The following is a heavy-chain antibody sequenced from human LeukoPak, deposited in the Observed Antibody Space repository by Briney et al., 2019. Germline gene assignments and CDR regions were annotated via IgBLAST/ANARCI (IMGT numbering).Heavy chain of an antibody. CDR1: GGSISSSSYY. D-gene: IGHD1-26*01. Sequence: SETLSLTCTVSGGSISSSSYYWGWTRQPPGKGLEWIGSIYYSGSTYYNPSLKSRVTISVDTSKNQFSLKLSSVTAADTAVYYCARRRIVGAMDYWGQGTLVTVSS. CDR2: IYYSGST. V-gene: IGHV4-39*01. J-gene: IGHJ4*02. CDR3: ARRRIVGAMDY.